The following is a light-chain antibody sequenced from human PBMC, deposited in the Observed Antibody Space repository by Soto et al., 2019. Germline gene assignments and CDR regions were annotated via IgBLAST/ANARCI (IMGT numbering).Light chain of an antibody. CDR2: EVS. Sequence: QSVLTQPASVSGSPGQSITISCTGTSSDVGGYNYVSWYQQHPGKAPKVMIFEVSSRPSWVSNRFSGSKSGNTASLTISGLQAEDEADYYCSSYTSSSSLYVFGTGTKVTV. CDR3: SSYTSSSSLYV. V-gene: IGLV2-14*01. CDR1: SSDVGGYNY. J-gene: IGLJ1*01.